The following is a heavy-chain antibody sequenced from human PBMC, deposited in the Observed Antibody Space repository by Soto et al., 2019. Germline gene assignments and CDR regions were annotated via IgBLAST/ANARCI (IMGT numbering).Heavy chain of an antibody. Sequence: GGSLRLSCAASGFTVSSNYMSWVRQAPGKGLEWVSVIYSGGSTHYADSVKGRFTISRDNSKNTLYLQMNSLRAEDTAVYYCARDRRDYDMLTGYYSYGMDVWGQGTTVTVSS. CDR1: GFTVSSNY. CDR2: IYSGGST. J-gene: IGHJ6*02. CDR3: ARDRRDYDMLTGYYSYGMDV. D-gene: IGHD3-9*01. V-gene: IGHV3-66*01.